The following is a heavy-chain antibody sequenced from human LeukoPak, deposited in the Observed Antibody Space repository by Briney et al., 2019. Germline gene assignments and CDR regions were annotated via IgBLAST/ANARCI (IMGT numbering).Heavy chain of an antibody. V-gene: IGHV3-7*01. CDR2: IKQDGSDK. CDR1: GFTFTKYW. D-gene: IGHD1-14*01. Sequence: GGSLRLSCAASGFTFTKYWMTWVRQAPGKGLEWVGNIKQDGSDKNYMDSVKGRFTISRDNTKNSVYLQMSSLRAEDTAVYYCAREVWGPEYWGQGTLITVSS. J-gene: IGHJ4*02. CDR3: AREVWGPEY.